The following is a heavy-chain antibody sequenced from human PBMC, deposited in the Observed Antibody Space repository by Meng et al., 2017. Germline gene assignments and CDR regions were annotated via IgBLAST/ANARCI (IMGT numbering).Heavy chain of an antibody. D-gene: IGHD6-13*01. J-gene: IGHJ4*02. Sequence: GGSLRLSCAASGFTFTSYAMHWVRQAPGQRLEWMGGFDPEDGETIYAQKFQGRVTMTEDTSTDTAYMELSSLRSEDTAVYYCATGGYTKTDYWGQGTLVTVSS. CDR2: FDPEDGET. V-gene: IGHV1-24*01. CDR3: ATGGYTKTDY. CDR1: GFTFTSYA.